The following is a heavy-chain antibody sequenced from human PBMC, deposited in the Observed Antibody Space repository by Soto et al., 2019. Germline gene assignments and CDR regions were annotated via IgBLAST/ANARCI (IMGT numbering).Heavy chain of an antibody. CDR1: GGTFSSYA. CDR3: ARDPQLLWFGELLYYGMDV. J-gene: IGHJ6*02. CDR2: IIPIFGTA. Sequence: SVKVSCKASGGTFSSYAISWVRQAPGQGLEWMGGIIPIFGTANYAQKFQGRVTITADRSTSTAYMELSSLRSEDTAVYYCARDPQLLWFGELLYYGMDVWGQGATVTVSS. V-gene: IGHV1-69*06. D-gene: IGHD3-10*01.